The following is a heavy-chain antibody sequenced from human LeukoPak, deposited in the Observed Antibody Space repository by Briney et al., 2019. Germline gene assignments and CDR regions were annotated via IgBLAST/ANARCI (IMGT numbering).Heavy chain of an antibody. V-gene: IGHV4-38-2*01. CDR1: GYSISSGYY. D-gene: IGHD6-13*01. J-gene: IGHJ6*03. CDR3: ARQHDSYHYYYVDV. Sequence: SATLSLTCAVSGYSISSGYYWIWIRQPPGKGLEWIGSLYHSDSIYYNPSLESRVTMSVDTSKNQFSLKLSFVTAADTAVYYCARQHDSYHYYYVDVWGKGTTVTVSS. CDR2: LYHSDSI.